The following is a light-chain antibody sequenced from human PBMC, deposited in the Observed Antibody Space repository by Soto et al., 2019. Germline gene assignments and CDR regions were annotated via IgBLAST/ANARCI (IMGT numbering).Light chain of an antibody. CDR3: MQALQTLNT. CDR1: QSLLHSNGYNY. J-gene: IGKJ2*01. CDR2: LGS. Sequence: DIVMTQSPLSLPVTPGEPASISCRSSQSLLHSNGYNYLDWYLQKPGQSPQLLIYLGSNRASGVPDRFSGSGSDTDFTLKISRVEAEDVGLDYCMQALQTLNTFGQGTKLEIK. V-gene: IGKV2-28*01.